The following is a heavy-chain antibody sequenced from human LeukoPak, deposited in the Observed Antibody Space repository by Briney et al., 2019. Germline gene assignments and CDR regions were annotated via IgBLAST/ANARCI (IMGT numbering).Heavy chain of an antibody. Sequence: PSETLSLTCTVSGGSVSSGSYYWSWIRQPAGKGLEWIGRIYTSGSTDYNPSLKSRVTISVDTSKNQFSLKLSSVTAADTAVYYCARVTVDYYGSGSYRFDYWGQGTLVTVSS. J-gene: IGHJ4*02. CDR2: IYTSGST. CDR3: ARVTVDYYGSGSYRFDY. V-gene: IGHV4-61*10. CDR1: GGSVSSGSYY. D-gene: IGHD3-10*01.